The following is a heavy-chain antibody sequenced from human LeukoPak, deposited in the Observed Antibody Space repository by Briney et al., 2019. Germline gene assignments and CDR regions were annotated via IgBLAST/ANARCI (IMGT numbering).Heavy chain of an antibody. V-gene: IGHV3-43*01. J-gene: IGHJ4*02. D-gene: IGHD5-12*01. Sequence: PGGSLRLSCAASGFAFGDYMMHWVRQAPGKGLEWVSLISWDSSDRYYADSMKGRFTISRDNSKNSLYLQMNSLRTEDTALYYCAKDRGGYSGFDYWGQGTLVTVSS. CDR1: GFAFGDYM. CDR3: AKDRGGYSGFDY. CDR2: ISWDSSDR.